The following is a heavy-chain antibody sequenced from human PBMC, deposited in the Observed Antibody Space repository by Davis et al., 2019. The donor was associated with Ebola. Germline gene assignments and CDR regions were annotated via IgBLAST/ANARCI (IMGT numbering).Heavy chain of an antibody. CDR2: IYPDDSDT. D-gene: IGHD3-10*01. Sequence: GGSLRLSCKGSGYSFTSYWIGWVRQMPGKGLEWMGIIYPDDSDTRYSPSFRGQVTISADKSFSTAYLQWSGLKASDTAMYYCARMGKSYYDSLWDYWGQGTLVTVSS. J-gene: IGHJ4*02. V-gene: IGHV5-51*01. CDR3: ARMGKSYYDSLWDY. CDR1: GYSFTSYW.